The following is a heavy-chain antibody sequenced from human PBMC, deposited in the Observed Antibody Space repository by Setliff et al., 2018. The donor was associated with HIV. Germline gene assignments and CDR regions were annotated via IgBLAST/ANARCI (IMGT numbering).Heavy chain of an antibody. CDR2: IHYSGSS. V-gene: IGHV4-59*01. Sequence: PSETLSLTCTVSGGSISGYYWSWVRQPPEKRLELIGFIHYSGSSDYNPSLKSRITISVDMSRNQFSLVLSSVNAADTAVYYCARFQAWQLGRRGGYYYYMDVWGKGTTVTVSS. CDR1: GGSISGYY. J-gene: IGHJ6*03. CDR3: ARFQAWQLGRRGGYYYYMDV. D-gene: IGHD1-1*01.